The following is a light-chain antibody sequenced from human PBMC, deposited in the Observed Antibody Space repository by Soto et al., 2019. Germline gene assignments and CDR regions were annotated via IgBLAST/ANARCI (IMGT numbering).Light chain of an antibody. Sequence: HSALTQTGSASGSPGQCMTISCSGTRSGIGSYNYVAWYQQFPGKTPKILIYGVSNRPSGVSSRFSGSKSGNTASLTISGLQAEDEADYYCISYTGSSTSYVFGSGTKVTDL. CDR2: GVS. V-gene: IGLV2-14*01. CDR1: RSGIGSYNY. J-gene: IGLJ1*01. CDR3: ISYTGSSTSYV.